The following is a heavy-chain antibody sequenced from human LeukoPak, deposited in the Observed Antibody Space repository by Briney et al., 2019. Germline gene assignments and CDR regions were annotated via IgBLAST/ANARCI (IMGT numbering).Heavy chain of an antibody. V-gene: IGHV3-23*01. D-gene: IGHD3-16*02. CDR1: GFTFSSYA. Sequence: GGSLRLSCAASGFTFSSYAMGWVRQAPGKGLEWVSAISGSGGSTYYADSVKGRFTISRDNSKDTLYLQMNSLRAEDTAVYYCAKGSSGSYRSDFDYWGQGTLVTVSS. J-gene: IGHJ4*02. CDR3: AKGSSGSYRSDFDY. CDR2: ISGSGGST.